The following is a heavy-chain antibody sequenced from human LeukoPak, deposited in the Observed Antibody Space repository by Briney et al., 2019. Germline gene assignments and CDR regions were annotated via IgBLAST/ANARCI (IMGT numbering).Heavy chain of an antibody. J-gene: IGHJ4*02. Sequence: GGSLRLSCAASGFTFSNYGMNWVRQAPGKGLEWVSGITGRGENTYYADSVKGRFTISRDNSKNTLYLQMNSLRAEDTAVYYCAKEGSGSYYADYFDYWGQGTLVTVSS. CDR3: AKEGSGSYYADYFDY. CDR2: ITGRGENT. D-gene: IGHD1-26*01. V-gene: IGHV3-23*01. CDR1: GFTFSNYG.